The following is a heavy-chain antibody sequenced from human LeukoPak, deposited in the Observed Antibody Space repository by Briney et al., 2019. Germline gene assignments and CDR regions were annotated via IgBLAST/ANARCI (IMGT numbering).Heavy chain of an antibody. J-gene: IGHJ6*02. Sequence: SVQVSCKASGGTFSSYAISWVRQAPGQGLEWMGRIIPILGIANYAQKFQGRVTITADKSTSTAYMELSSLRSEDTAVYYCARDRVVGATTRDYYYGMDVWGQGTTVTVSS. D-gene: IGHD1-26*01. CDR2: IIPILGIA. CDR1: GGTFSSYA. CDR3: ARDRVVGATTRDYYYGMDV. V-gene: IGHV1-69*04.